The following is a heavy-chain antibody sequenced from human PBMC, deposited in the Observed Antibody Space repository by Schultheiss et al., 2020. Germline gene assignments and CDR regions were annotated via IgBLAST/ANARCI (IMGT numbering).Heavy chain of an antibody. D-gene: IGHD2-15*01. CDR1: GFTFSSYA. CDR3: ARVGQYCSGGSCSIDAFDI. Sequence: GGSLRLSCAASGFTFSSYAMHWVRQAPGKGLEWVAVISYDGSNKYYADSVKGRFTISRDNSKNTLYLQMNSLRAEDTAVYYCARVGQYCSGGSCSIDAFDIWGQGTMVTVSS. J-gene: IGHJ3*02. V-gene: IGHV3-30-3*01. CDR2: ISYDGSNK.